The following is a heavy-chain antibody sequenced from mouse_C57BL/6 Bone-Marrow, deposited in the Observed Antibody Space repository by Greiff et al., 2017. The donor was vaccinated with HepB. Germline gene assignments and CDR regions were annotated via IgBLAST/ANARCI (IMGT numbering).Heavy chain of an antibody. CDR3: TRRWLPSWFAY. J-gene: IGHJ3*01. D-gene: IGHD2-3*01. CDR2: IDTDTGGT. CDR1: GYTFTDYE. Sequence: QVQLQQSGAELVRPGASVTLSCKASGYTFTDYEMHWVKQTPVHGLEWIGAIDTDTGGTAYNQKFKGKAILTADKSSSTAYMELRSLTSEDSAVYYCTRRWLPSWFAYWGQGTLVTVSA. V-gene: IGHV1-15*01.